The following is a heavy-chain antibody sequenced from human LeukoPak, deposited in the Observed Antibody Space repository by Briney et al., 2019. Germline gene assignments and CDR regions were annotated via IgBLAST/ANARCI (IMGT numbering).Heavy chain of an antibody. CDR1: GGSISSSSYY. J-gene: IGHJ4*02. CDR3: ARAYSSSSGIDY. CDR2: IYYSGST. Sequence: SETLSLTCTVSGGSISSSSYYWGWIRQPPGKGLEWVGSIYYSGSTYYNPSLKSRVTISVDTSKNQFSLELSSVTAADTAVYYCARAYSSSSGIDYWGQGTLVTVSS. V-gene: IGHV4-39*01. D-gene: IGHD6-6*01.